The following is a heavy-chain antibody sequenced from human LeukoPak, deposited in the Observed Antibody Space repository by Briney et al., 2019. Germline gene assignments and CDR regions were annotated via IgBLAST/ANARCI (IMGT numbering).Heavy chain of an antibody. J-gene: IGHJ4*02. V-gene: IGHV1-69*06. D-gene: IGHD1-1*01. CDR3: ARENWNDVFFDY. CDR2: IIPIFGTA. CDR1: GGTFSSYA. Sequence: SVKVSCKASGGTFSSYAISWVRQAPGQGLEWMGGIIPIFGTANYAQKFQGRVTITADKSTSTAYMGLSSLRSEDTAVYYCARENWNDVFFDYWGQGTLVTVSS.